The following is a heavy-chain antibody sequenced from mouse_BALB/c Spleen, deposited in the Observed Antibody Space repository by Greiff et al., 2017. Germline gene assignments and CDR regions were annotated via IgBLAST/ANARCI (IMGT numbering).Heavy chain of an antibody. V-gene: IGHV5-17*02. D-gene: IGHD2-1*01. CDR2: ISSGSSTI. CDR3: ARKRDYGNYDWYFDV. CDR1: GFTFSSFG. Sequence: EVKLMESGGGLVQPGGSRKLSCAASGFTFSSFGMHWVRQAPEKGLEWVAYISSGSSTIYYADTVKGRFTISRDNPKNTLFLQMTSLRSEDTAMYYCARKRDYGNYDWYFDVWGAGTTVTVSS. J-gene: IGHJ1*01.